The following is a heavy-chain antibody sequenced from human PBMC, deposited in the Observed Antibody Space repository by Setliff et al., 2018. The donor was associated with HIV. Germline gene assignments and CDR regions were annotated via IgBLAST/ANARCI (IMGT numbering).Heavy chain of an antibody. V-gene: IGHV4-34*01. J-gene: IGHJ6*03. CDR1: GGSFSGYS. D-gene: IGHD2-2*01. Sequence: SETLSLTCAVYGGSFSGYSWNWIRQSPGKGLEWIGEINFSGGTNYNPSLKSRVTISVDTSKNQLSLTLTSVTAADTAVYYCARGAECDATTCGDSYYMDVWGKGTTVTVSS. CDR2: INFSGGT. CDR3: ARGAECDATTCGDSYYMDV.